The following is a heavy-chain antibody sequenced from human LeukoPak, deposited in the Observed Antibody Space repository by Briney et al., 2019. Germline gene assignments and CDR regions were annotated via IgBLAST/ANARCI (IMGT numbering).Heavy chain of an antibody. CDR3: ATQSYYYDSSGYYPGYYGMDV. CDR2: ISSSSSYI. J-gene: IGHJ6*02. CDR1: GFTFSSYS. D-gene: IGHD3-22*01. V-gene: IGHV3-21*01. Sequence: GGSLRLSCAASGFTFSSYSMNWVRQAPGKGLEWVSSISSSSSYIYYADSVKGRFTISRDNAENSLYLQMNSLRAEDTAVYYCATQSYYYDSSGYYPGYYGMDVWGQGTTVTVSS.